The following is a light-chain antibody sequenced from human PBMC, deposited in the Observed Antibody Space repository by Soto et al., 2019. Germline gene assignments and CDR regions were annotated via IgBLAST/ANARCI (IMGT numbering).Light chain of an antibody. V-gene: IGLV2-14*03. CDR2: DVS. CDR1: SSDVGAFKY. CDR3: SSYSPSGTDV. J-gene: IGLJ1*01. Sequence: QSALTQPASVSGSPGQSITISCTGTSSDVGAFKYVSWYQHHPGKAPKLMIHDVSNRSAGVSNRFSGSKSGNTASLTISGLQAEDESDYHCSSYSPSGTDVCGPGTKLTLL.